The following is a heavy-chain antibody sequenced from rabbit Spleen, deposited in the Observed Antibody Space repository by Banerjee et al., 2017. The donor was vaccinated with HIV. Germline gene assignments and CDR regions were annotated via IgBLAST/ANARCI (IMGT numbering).Heavy chain of an antibody. J-gene: IGHJ4*01. CDR2: IYPDYGST. D-gene: IGHD8-1*01. Sequence: QEQLEESGGDLVKPGASLTLTCTASGFSFSSNNWICWVRQAPGKGLEWIACIYPDYGSTDYASWVNGRFTISKTSSTTVTLQMTRLTAADTATYFCARDGTGGSYFALWGPGTLVTVS. CDR3: ARDGTGGSYFAL. V-gene: IGHV1S45*01. CDR1: GFSFSSNNW.